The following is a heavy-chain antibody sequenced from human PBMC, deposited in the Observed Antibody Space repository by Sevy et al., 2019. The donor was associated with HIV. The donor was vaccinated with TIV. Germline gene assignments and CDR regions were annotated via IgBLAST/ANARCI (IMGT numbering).Heavy chain of an antibody. V-gene: IGHV3-23*01. D-gene: IGHD6-13*01. CDR2: LSGSGGST. Sequence: GGSLRLSCAASGFTFSSYAMNWVRQAPGKGLEWVSGLSGSGGSTNYAYSVKGRFTISRDNSKNTLYLQMSSLRAEDTAVYYCAKDRVWELGDAFDIWGQGTMVTVSS. CDR3: AKDRVWELGDAFDI. J-gene: IGHJ3*02. CDR1: GFTFSSYA.